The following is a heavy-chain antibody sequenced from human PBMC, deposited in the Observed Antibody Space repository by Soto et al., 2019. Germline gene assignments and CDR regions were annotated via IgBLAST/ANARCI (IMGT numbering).Heavy chain of an antibody. Sequence: GGSLRLSCAASGFTFSSYAMSWVRQAPGKGLEWVSAISGSGGSTYYADSVKGRFTISRDNSKNTPYLQMNSLRAEDTAVYYCAKGHYDSSGTTFDYWGQGTLVTVSS. J-gene: IGHJ4*02. CDR2: ISGSGGST. CDR3: AKGHYDSSGTTFDY. CDR1: GFTFSSYA. D-gene: IGHD3-22*01. V-gene: IGHV3-23*01.